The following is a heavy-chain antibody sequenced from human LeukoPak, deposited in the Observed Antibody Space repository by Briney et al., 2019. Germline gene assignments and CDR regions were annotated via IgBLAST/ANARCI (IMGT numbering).Heavy chain of an antibody. CDR2: ISSSSSYI. V-gene: IGHV3-21*01. D-gene: IGHD6-13*01. CDR3: ARGGSSWYLGGVGY. Sequence: GGSLRLSCAASGFTFSSYGMSWVRQAPGKGLEWVSSISSSSSYIYYADSVKGRFTTSRDNAKNSLYLQMNSLRAEDTAVYYCARGGSSWYLGGVGYWGQGTLVTVSS. CDR1: GFTFSSYG. J-gene: IGHJ4*02.